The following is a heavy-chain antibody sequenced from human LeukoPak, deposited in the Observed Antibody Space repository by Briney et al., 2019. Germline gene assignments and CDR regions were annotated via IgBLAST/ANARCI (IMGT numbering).Heavy chain of an antibody. CDR2: IDPSDSYT. J-gene: IGHJ4*02. CDR3: ARHFITMGRGVIIKESPDDY. D-gene: IGHD3-10*01. Sequence: GESLKISCKGSGYSFTSYWISGVRQMPGKGLEWMGRIDPSDSYTNYSPSFQGHVTISADKSISTAYLQWSSLKASDTAMYYCARHFITMGRGVIIKESPDDYWGQGTLVTVSS. CDR1: GYSFTSYW. V-gene: IGHV5-10-1*01.